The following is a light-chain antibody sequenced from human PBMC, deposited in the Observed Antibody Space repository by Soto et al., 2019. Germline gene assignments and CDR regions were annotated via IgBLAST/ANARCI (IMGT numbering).Light chain of an antibody. V-gene: IGKV3-20*01. J-gene: IGKJ1*01. Sequence: EIVLTQSPGTLSLSPGERAALSCRASRSLSSTSLAWYQQRPGQAPRLLIYDASSRATGIPDRFSGSGSGADFPVSNNSLEPDDFAVDYCQEDGSSPRTFGQGTKVEI. CDR2: DAS. CDR3: QEDGSSPRT. CDR1: RSLSSTS.